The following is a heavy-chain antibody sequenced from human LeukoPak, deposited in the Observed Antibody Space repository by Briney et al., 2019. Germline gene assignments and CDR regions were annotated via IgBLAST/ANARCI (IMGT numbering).Heavy chain of an antibody. V-gene: IGHV3-23*01. J-gene: IGHJ4*02. D-gene: IGHD3-16*01. CDR1: GLTLNSYP. Sequence: PGGSVRLSCTASGLTLNSYPMSWLPHATGEGLEWVSAISGSGGSTYYADSVKGRFTISRDNSKNTLYLQMNSLRAEDTAVYYCAKDSGGGWDYWGQGTLVTVSS. CDR2: ISGSGGST. CDR3: AKDSGGGWDY.